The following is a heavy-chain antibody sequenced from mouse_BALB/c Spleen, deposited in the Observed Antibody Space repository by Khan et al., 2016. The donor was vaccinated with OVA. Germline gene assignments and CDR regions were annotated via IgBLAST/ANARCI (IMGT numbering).Heavy chain of an antibody. CDR3: TSYGNDHYYAMDY. Sequence: EVQLQESGPGLVKPSQSLSLTCTVTGYSITSDYTWNWIRQFPGNKLEWMGYISYSGSTSYNPSLKSRISITRATSKNQFFLQLNSVITDDTATYYCTSYGNDHYYAMDYWGPGTSVTVSS. D-gene: IGHD2-2*01. CDR2: ISYSGST. CDR1: GYSITSDYT. V-gene: IGHV3-2*02. J-gene: IGHJ4*01.